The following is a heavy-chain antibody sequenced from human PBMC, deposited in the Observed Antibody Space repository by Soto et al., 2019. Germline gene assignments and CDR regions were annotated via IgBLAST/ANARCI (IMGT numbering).Heavy chain of an antibody. V-gene: IGHV4-39*01. Sequence: TLSLTCTVSGGSISSSSYYWGWIRQPPGKGLEWIGSIYYIGSTYYNPSLKSRVTISVDTSTNQFSLKLSSVTAADTAVYYCSSPLYGSGSYHVDYWGQGTLVTVSS. J-gene: IGHJ4*02. CDR3: SSPLYGSGSYHVDY. CDR1: GGSISSSSYY. CDR2: IYYIGST. D-gene: IGHD3-10*01.